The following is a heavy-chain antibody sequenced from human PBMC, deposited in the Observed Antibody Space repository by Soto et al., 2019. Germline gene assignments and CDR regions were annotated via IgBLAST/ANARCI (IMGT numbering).Heavy chain of an antibody. CDR1: GGTFSSYA. Sequence: SVKVSCKASGGTFSSYAIIWVRQAPGQGLEWMGGIIPIFGTANYAQKFQGRVTITADESTSTAYMELSSLRSEDTAVYYRARGIAAAEDAFDIWGQGAMVTVSS. CDR2: IIPIFGTA. V-gene: IGHV1-69*13. J-gene: IGHJ3*02. CDR3: ARGIAAAEDAFDI. D-gene: IGHD6-13*01.